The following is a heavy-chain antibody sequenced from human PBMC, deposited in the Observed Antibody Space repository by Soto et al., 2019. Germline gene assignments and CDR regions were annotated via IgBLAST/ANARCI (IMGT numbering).Heavy chain of an antibody. CDR1: GGSITSSSYY. J-gene: IGHJ4*02. V-gene: IGHV4-39*01. CDR2: IYYRGST. CDR3: ASPAGADYTFDY. D-gene: IGHD4-4*01. Sequence: QLQLQESGPGLVKPSETLSLTCAVSGGSITSSSYYWGWIRQAPGRGLEWIGTIYYRGSTYYNPSLKSRVTISADTSKNQLSLNLRSVTAADTAVYYCASPAGADYTFDYWGQGILVTVSS.